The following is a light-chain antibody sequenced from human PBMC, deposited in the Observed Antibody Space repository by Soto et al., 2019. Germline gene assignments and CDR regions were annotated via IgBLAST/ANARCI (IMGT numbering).Light chain of an antibody. J-gene: IGKJ3*01. Sequence: AIQLTQSPSSLSASVGDKVTITCRTSQDISSALAWFQQKPGKAPELLIYDASSLQSGVPSRFSGSGSGTDFTLTISSLEPEDFAVYYCQQRSNWPPLFTFGPGTKVDIK. CDR2: DAS. V-gene: IGKV1D-13*01. CDR1: QDISSA. CDR3: QQRSNWPPLFT.